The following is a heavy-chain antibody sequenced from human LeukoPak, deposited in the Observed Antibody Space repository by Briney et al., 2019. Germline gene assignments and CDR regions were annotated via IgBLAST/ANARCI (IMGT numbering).Heavy chain of an antibody. CDR1: GGSFSGYY. Sequence: SETLSLTCAVYGGSFSGYYWSWIRQPPGKGLEWIGEINHSGSTNYNPSLKSRVTISVDTSKNQFSLKLSSVTAADTAVYYCARGLEGPVDYWGQGTLVTVSS. J-gene: IGHJ4*02. CDR2: INHSGST. V-gene: IGHV4-34*01. D-gene: IGHD2-2*01. CDR3: ARGLEGPVDY.